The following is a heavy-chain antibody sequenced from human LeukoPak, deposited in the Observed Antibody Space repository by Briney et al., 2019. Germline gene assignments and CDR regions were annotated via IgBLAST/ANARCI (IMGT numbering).Heavy chain of an antibody. CDR2: IYYSGST. J-gene: IGHJ5*02. V-gene: IGHV4-30-4*01. CDR3: ARLDYGDYVNWFDP. Sequence: SETLSLTCTVSGGSISSGDYYWSWIRQPPGKGLEWIGYIYYSGSTYYNPSLKSRVTISVDTSKNQFSLKLSSVTAADTAVYYCARLDYGDYVNWFDPWGQGTLVTVSS. D-gene: IGHD4-17*01. CDR1: GGSISSGDYY.